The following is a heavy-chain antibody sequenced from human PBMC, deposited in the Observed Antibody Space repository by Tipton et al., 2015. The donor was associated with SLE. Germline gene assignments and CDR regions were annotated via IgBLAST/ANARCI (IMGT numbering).Heavy chain of an antibody. Sequence: SLRLSCAASRFTFSSYALSWVRQAPGKGLEWVSVVSGSGGSTYYADSVKGRFTISRDNSKNTLYLQMNSLRAEDTAVYYCAKISGRWYYDSSGYSKDAFDIWGQGTMVTVSS. CDR3: AKISGRWYYDSSGYSKDAFDI. V-gene: IGHV3-23*01. CDR1: RFTFSSYA. CDR2: VSGSGGST. D-gene: IGHD3-22*01. J-gene: IGHJ3*02.